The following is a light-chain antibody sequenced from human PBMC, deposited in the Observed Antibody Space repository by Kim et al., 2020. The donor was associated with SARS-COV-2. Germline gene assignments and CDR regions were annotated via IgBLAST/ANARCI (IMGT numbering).Light chain of an antibody. CDR1: RNDMSAFNF. J-gene: IGLJ1*01. CDR2: DVA. Sequence: GPTIPMSFTGTRNDMSAFNFVPWYQKYPDRAPKLVIYDVAKRPSGISSRFSGSKSGNTASLTVSGLQAEDEADYYCSSYVSDSTYVFGSGTKVTVL. CDR3: SSYVSDSTYV. V-gene: IGLV2-14*04.